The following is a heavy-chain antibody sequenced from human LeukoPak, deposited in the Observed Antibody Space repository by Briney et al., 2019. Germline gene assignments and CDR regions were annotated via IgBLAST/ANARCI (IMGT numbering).Heavy chain of an antibody. J-gene: IGHJ4*02. V-gene: IGHV3-66*03. CDR2: IYSDNT. D-gene: IGHD3-10*01. CDR1: GFTVSSNS. Sequence: GGSLRLSCTVSGFTVSSNSMSWVRQAPGKGLEWVSFIYSDNTHYSDSVKGRFTISRDNSKNTLYLQMNSLRAEDTAVYYCAKDSPGIRSGSIDYWGQGTLVTVSS. CDR3: AKDSPGIRSGSIDY.